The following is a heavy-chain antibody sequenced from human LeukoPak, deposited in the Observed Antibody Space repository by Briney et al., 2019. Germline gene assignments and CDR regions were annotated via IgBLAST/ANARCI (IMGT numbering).Heavy chain of an antibody. J-gene: IGHJ4*02. CDR3: TKLTGGSFSFDY. D-gene: IGHD1-26*01. V-gene: IGHV3-73*01. Sequence: GGSLKLSCAASGFTFSGSAMHWVRQASGKGLEWVGRIKSRANNYATAYAESVKGRFTISRDDSKNTAYLQMNSLKSEDTAVYYCTKLTGGSFSFDYWGQGTLVTVSS. CDR2: IKSRANNYAT. CDR1: GFTFSGSA.